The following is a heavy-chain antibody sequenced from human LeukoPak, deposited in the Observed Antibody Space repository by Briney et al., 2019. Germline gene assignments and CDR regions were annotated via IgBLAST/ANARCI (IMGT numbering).Heavy chain of an antibody. V-gene: IGHV3-7*01. Sequence: GGSLRLSCAASRFTFSNSGMAWVRQAPGQGLEWVANIKQDESAKHYSDSVKGRFTISRDNAKNSLFLQMNGLRAEDSALYYCARDTDRSLDYWGQGTLVTVSS. CDR3: ARDTDRSLDY. CDR1: RFTFSNSG. CDR2: IKQDESAK. J-gene: IGHJ4*02.